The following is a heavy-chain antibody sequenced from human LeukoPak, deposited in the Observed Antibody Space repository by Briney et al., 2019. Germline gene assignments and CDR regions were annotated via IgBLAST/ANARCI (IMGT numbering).Heavy chain of an antibody. D-gene: IGHD3-22*01. CDR1: GFTFSSYW. V-gene: IGHV3-23*01. CDR2: ISGSGGST. Sequence: GGSLRLSCAASGFTFSSYWMSWVRQAPGKGLEWVSAISGSGGSTYYADSVKGRFTISRDNSKNTLYLQMNSLRAEDTAVYYCAYSSGYYYVSIIFDYWGQGTLVTVSS. J-gene: IGHJ4*02. CDR3: AYSSGYYYVSIIFDY.